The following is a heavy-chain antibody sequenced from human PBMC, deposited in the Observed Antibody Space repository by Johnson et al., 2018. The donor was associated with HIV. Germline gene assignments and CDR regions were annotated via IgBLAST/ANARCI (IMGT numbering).Heavy chain of an antibody. CDR1: GFPFSSYA. V-gene: IGHV3-20*04. CDR3: ARREGTTGTFSAFDI. Sequence: VQLVESGGGLVQPGGSLRLSCAASGFPFSSYAMTWVRQAPGKGLEYVSGITNGGSTGYADSVKGRFTISRDNAKNSLYLQMNSLRAEDTALYYCARREGTTGTFSAFDIWGQGTMVTVSS. D-gene: IGHD1-1*01. CDR2: ITNGGST. J-gene: IGHJ3*02.